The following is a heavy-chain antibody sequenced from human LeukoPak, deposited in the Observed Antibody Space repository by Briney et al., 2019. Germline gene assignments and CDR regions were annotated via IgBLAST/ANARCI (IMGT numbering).Heavy chain of an antibody. D-gene: IGHD3-22*01. CDR2: IHYSGST. Sequence: SETLSLTCTVSLGSISSYFWSWIRQPPGKGLEWIGYIHYSGSTNYNPSLKSRVTISVDTSKNQFSLKLSSVTAADTAVYYCARVKYYYDSSGYTYYFDYWGQGTLVTVSS. CDR3: ARVKYYYDSSGYTYYFDY. J-gene: IGHJ4*02. V-gene: IGHV4-59*01. CDR1: LGSISSYF.